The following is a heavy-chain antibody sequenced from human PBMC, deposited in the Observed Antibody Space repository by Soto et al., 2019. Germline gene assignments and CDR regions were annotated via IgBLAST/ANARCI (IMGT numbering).Heavy chain of an antibody. CDR2: IIPIFGTA. CDR3: ARGNHSWLKLWYFDR. Sequence: QVQLVQSGAEVKKPGSSVTVSCKASGGTFSSYTISWVRQAPGQGLEWMGGIIPIFGTANYAQKFQGRVTITADESTSTANMELCSLRSENTAVYYGARGNHSWLKLWYFDRCGRGTLVTVSS. CDR1: GGTFSSYT. V-gene: IGHV1-69*12. D-gene: IGHD5-12*01. J-gene: IGHJ2*01.